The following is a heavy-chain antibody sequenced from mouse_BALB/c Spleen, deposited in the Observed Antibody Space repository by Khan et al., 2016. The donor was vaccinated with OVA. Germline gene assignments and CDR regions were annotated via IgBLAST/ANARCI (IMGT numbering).Heavy chain of an antibody. J-gene: IGHJ2*01. CDR3: TRDRIDY. CDR1: GYTFTTYW. CDR2: INPTSGYT. V-gene: IGHV1-7*01. Sequence: QVQLKQSGAELAKPGASVKMSCKASGYTFTTYWMHWVKQRPGQGLEWIGYINPTSGYTDYNEKFKDRATLSADKSSSTAYMQLSSLTSEDSAVYYCTRDRIDYWGQGTTLQVPS.